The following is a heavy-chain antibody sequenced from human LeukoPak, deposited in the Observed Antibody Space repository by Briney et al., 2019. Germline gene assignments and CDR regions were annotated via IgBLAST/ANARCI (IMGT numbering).Heavy chain of an antibody. D-gene: IGHD6-13*01. CDR1: GYSFTSYW. V-gene: IGHV5-51*01. J-gene: IGHJ5*02. CDR2: IYPGDSDT. CDR3: ARLLLASIAAAGPKGWFDP. Sequence: PGESLKISCKGSGYSFTSYWIGWVRQMPGKGLEWMGIIYPGDSDTRYSPSFQGQVTISADKSISTAYLQWSSLKASDTAMYYCARLLLASIAAAGPKGWFDPWGQGTLVTVSS.